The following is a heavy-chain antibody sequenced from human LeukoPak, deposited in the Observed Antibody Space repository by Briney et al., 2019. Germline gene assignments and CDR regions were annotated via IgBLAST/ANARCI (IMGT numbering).Heavy chain of an antibody. CDR3: TRGFCSGGTCYSGDY. D-gene: IGHD2-15*01. CDR2: IRDKANSHTT. Sequence: GGSLRLSCAASGFSFSDHYVDWVRQAPGEGLEWVGRIRDKANSHTTEYAASVEGRFTISKDDSKNSLYLQMNSLKTDDTAVYYCTRGFCSGGTCYSGDYLGQGTLVTVSS. V-gene: IGHV3-72*01. J-gene: IGHJ4*02. CDR1: GFSFSDHY.